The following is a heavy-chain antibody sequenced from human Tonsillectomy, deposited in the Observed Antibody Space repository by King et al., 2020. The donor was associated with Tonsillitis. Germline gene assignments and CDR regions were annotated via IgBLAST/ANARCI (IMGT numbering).Heavy chain of an antibody. CDR2: LSHDGSAK. CDR1: GFTFSDYG. Sequence: QLVQSGGGVVKPGRSLRLSCAASGFTFSDYGMHWVRQAPGKGLECVATLSHDGSAKYYADSVKGRFTISRDNSKNTLYLRMSSLRAADTAIYYCANLPIDAFDIWGQGTMVTVSS. V-gene: IGHV3-33*06. CDR3: ANLPIDAFDI. J-gene: IGHJ3*02.